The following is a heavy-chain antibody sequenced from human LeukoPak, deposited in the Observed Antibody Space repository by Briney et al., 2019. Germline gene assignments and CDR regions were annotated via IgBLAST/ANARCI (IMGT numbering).Heavy chain of an antibody. CDR1: GGSMSSSSYD. CDR3: ARAARDNDYESWFDP. D-gene: IGHD4-17*01. CDR2: IYYSGST. Sequence: PSETLSLTCTVSGGSMSSSSYDWGWFRQPPGKGLDWIVSIYYSGSTYYNPSLKRRVPISVDTSKNQFSLKLSSVTAADTAVYYCARAARDNDYESWFDPWGQGTLVTVSS. V-gene: IGHV4-39*01. J-gene: IGHJ5*02.